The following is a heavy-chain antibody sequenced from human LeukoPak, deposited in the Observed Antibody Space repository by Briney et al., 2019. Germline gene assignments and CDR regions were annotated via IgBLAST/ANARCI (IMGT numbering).Heavy chain of an antibody. CDR2: INPNSGGT. V-gene: IGHV1-2*02. Sequence: GASVKVSCKASGYTFTGYYMHWVRQAPGQGLEWMGWINPNSGGTNYAQKFQGRVTMTRDTSISTAYMELSRLRSDDTAVYYCARVGCSSTSCYNWFDLWGQGTLVTVSS. CDR3: ARVGCSSTSCYNWFDL. CDR1: GYTFTGYY. J-gene: IGHJ5*02. D-gene: IGHD2-2*01.